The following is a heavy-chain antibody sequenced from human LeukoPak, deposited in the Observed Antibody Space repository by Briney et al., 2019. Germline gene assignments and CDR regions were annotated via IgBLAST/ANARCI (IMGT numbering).Heavy chain of an antibody. V-gene: IGHV3-20*04. CDR3: ARDTMGSGSYYYYSMDV. Sequence: WGSLRLSCAASGFTFDDYGMSWVRQAPGKGLEWVSGINWNGGSTGYADSVKGRFTISRDNAKKSLYLQMNSLRAEDTALYYCARDTMGSGSYYYYSMDVWGQGTTVTAS. CDR1: GFTFDDYG. J-gene: IGHJ6*02. CDR2: INWNGGST. D-gene: IGHD3-10*01.